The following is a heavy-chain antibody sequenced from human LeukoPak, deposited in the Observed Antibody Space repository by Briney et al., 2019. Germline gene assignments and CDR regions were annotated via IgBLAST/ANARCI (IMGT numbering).Heavy chain of an antibody. Sequence: SETLSLTCTVSGGSISSSSYYWGWIRQPPGKGLEWIGSIYYSGSTYYNPSLKSRVTISVDTSKNQFSLKLSSVTAADTAVYYCARSHNGSQLSYWGQGTLVTVSS. V-gene: IGHV4-39*07. CDR3: ARSHNGSQLSY. CDR2: IYYSGST. J-gene: IGHJ4*02. CDR1: GGSISSSSYY. D-gene: IGHD1-26*01.